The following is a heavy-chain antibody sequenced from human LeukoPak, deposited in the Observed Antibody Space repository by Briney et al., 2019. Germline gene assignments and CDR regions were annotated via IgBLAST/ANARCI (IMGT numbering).Heavy chain of an antibody. CDR3: ARGRYYDILTGYYRPYYYGMDV. CDR1: GYTFTSYD. Sequence: ASVKVSCKASGYTFTSYDINWVRQATGQRLEWMGWMNPNSGNTGYAQKFQGRVTMTRNTSISTAYMELSSLRSEDTAVYYCARGRYYDILTGYYRPYYYGMDVWGQGTTVTVSS. V-gene: IGHV1-8*01. J-gene: IGHJ6*02. D-gene: IGHD3-9*01. CDR2: MNPNSGNT.